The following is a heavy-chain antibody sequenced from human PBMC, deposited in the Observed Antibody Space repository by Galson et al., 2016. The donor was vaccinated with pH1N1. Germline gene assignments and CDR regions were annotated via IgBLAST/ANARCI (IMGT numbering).Heavy chain of an antibody. CDR2: IMAMFGKV. CDR1: GGAFSWYA. D-gene: IGHD3-22*01. Sequence: SVKVSCKASGGAFSWYAISWVRQAPGQGLEWMGGIMAMFGKVNYAQKFQGRVTITADGSTTTGYMELSSLRSEDTAVYYCARTDPYYNDGSALTNWGQGTPVTVSS. CDR3: ARTDPYYNDGSALTN. V-gene: IGHV1-69*13. J-gene: IGHJ4*02.